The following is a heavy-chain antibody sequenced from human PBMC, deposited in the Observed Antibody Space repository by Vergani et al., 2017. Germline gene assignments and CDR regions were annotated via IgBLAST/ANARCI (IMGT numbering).Heavy chain of an antibody. CDR3: ARAHYYDSSGYEGFDY. V-gene: IGHV4-61*10. J-gene: IGHJ4*02. D-gene: IGHD3-22*01. CDR2: IYYSGST. Sequence: QVQLQESGPGLVKPSETLSLTCTVSGGSVSSGSYYWSWIRRPAGKGLEWIGYIYYSGSTNYNPSLKSRVTISVDTSKNQFSLKLSSVTAADTAVYYCARAHYYDSSGYEGFDYWGQGTLVTVSS. CDR1: GGSVSSGSYY.